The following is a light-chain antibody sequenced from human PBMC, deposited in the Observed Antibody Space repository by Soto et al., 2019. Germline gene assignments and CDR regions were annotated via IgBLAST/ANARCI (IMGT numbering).Light chain of an antibody. CDR1: SSDVGGYNF. V-gene: IGLV2-14*03. Sequence: QAALTQPASGFGSPGQSITISCTGTSSDVGGYNFVSWYQQHPGKAPKLMIYEVSNRPSGVSNRFSGSKSGNTASLTISGLQPDDEADYYCSSYTTNSTDVFGSGTNFT. J-gene: IGLJ1*01. CDR2: EVS. CDR3: SSYTTNSTDV.